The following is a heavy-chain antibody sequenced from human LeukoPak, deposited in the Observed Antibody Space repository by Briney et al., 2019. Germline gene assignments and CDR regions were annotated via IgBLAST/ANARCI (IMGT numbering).Heavy chain of an antibody. Sequence: GGSLRLSCAASGFTFSTCAMNWVRQAPGKGPEWVSSISGSGGTTCYADSVKGRFTISRDNSKNALYLQMNSLRAEDTALYYCAKDVRGYNRPFDYWGQGTLVTVSS. CDR3: AKDVRGYNRPFDY. J-gene: IGHJ4*02. D-gene: IGHD3-10*02. CDR2: ISGSGGTT. V-gene: IGHV3-23*01. CDR1: GFTFSTCA.